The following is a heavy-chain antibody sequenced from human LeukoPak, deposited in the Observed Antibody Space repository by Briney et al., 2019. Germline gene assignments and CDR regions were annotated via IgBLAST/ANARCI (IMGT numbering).Heavy chain of an antibody. D-gene: IGHD6-13*01. V-gene: IGHV3-7*03. CDR1: GFTFSSYW. Sequence: GGSLRLSCAASGFTFSSYWMSWVRQAPGEGREWVAKINEDGTEKAYVDSVRGRFTISRDKDKTSLFLQMNSLRAEDTAVYYCARGHLIAAAGTWWGQGTLVTVSS. J-gene: IGHJ4*02. CDR2: INEDGTEK. CDR3: ARGHLIAAAGTW.